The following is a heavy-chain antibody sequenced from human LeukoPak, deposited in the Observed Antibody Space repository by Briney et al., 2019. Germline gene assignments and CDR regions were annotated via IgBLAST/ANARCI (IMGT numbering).Heavy chain of an antibody. J-gene: IGHJ4*02. CDR3: ARDESDGSIAAAGMWY. Sequence: SVKASCKASGGTFSSYAISWVRQAPGQGLEWMGGIIPIFGTANYAQKFQGRVTITADESTSTAYMELSSLRSEDTAVYYCARDESDGSIAAAGMWYWGQGTLVTVSS. CDR1: GGTFSSYA. V-gene: IGHV1-69*13. CDR2: IIPIFGTA. D-gene: IGHD6-13*01.